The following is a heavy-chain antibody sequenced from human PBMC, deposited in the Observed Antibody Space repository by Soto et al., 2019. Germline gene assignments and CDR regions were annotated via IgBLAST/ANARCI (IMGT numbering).Heavy chain of an antibody. D-gene: IGHD3-10*01. Sequence: PSETLSLTCTVSGGSISSGGYYWSWIRQHPGKGLEWIGYIYYSGSTYYNPSLKSRVTISVDTSKNQFSLKLSSVTAADTAVYYCARGEPAYYGSGGAAIFDYWGQGTLVTVSS. CDR2: IYYSGST. CDR1: GGSISSGGYY. J-gene: IGHJ4*02. CDR3: ARGEPAYYGSGGAAIFDY. V-gene: IGHV4-31*03.